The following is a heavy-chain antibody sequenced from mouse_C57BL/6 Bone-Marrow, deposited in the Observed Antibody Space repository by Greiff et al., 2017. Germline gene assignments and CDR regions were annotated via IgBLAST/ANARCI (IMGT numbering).Heavy chain of an antibody. CDR1: GFSLSTFGMG. Sequence: QVTLKECGPGILQPSQTLSLTCSFSGFSLSTFGMGVGWIRPPSGKGLEWLAHIWWDDDKYYNPALKSRLTISKDTSKNQVFLKIATVDTADTATYYCARIYYDSPCAYWGQGTLVTVSA. CDR3: ARIYYDSPCAY. V-gene: IGHV8-8*01. J-gene: IGHJ3*01. D-gene: IGHD2-4*01. CDR2: IWWDDDK.